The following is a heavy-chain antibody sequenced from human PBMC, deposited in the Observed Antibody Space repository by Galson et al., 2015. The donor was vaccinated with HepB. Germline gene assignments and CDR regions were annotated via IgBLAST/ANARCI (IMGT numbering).Heavy chain of an antibody. CDR3: ARERADGSFDY. Sequence: SVKVSCKASGYTFTSYYMHWVRQAPGQGLEWMGIINPSGGSTSYAQKFQGRVTITRDTSASTAYMELSSLRSEDTAVYYCARERADGSFDYWGQGTLVTVSS. V-gene: IGHV1-46*01. J-gene: IGHJ4*02. CDR2: INPSGGST. D-gene: IGHD6-13*01. CDR1: GYTFTSYY.